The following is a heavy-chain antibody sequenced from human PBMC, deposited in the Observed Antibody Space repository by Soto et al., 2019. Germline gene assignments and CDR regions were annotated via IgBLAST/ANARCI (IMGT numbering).Heavy chain of an antibody. CDR2: IYYSGST. Sequence: QVQLQESGPGLVKPSETLSLTCTVSGGSISSYYWSWIRQPPGKGLEWIGYIYYSGSTNYNPSLKSRVTISVDTSKNQFSLKLSSVTAADTAVYYCASGGSGSYYPRFDPWGQGTLVTVSS. CDR1: GGSISSYY. CDR3: ASGGSGSYYPRFDP. D-gene: IGHD3-10*01. J-gene: IGHJ5*02. V-gene: IGHV4-59*01.